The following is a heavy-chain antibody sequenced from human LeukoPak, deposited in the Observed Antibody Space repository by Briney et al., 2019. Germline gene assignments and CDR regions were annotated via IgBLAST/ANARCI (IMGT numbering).Heavy chain of an antibody. Sequence: GESLKISCKGSGYIFTSYWIGWVRQMPGKGLEWMGIIYPGDSKTRYSPSFQGQVTISADKSTSTAYLQWSSLKASDTAMYYCARHEPYYFGSGSHFDYWGQGTLVTVSS. V-gene: IGHV5-51*01. CDR1: GYIFTSYW. J-gene: IGHJ4*02. D-gene: IGHD3-10*01. CDR3: ARHEPYYFGSGSHFDY. CDR2: IYPGDSKT.